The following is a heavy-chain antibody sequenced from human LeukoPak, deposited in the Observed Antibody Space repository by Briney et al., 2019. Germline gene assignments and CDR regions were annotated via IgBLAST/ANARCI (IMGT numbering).Heavy chain of an antibody. CDR3: ARGSYTAMDLDY. Sequence: SSETLSLTCTVSGGSISSGSYYWSWIRQPAGKGLEWIGRIYTSGSTNYNPSLKSRVTISVDTSKNQFSLKLSSVTAADTAVYYCARGSYTAMDLDYWGQGTLVTVSS. V-gene: IGHV4-61*02. CDR1: GGSISSGSYY. J-gene: IGHJ4*02. D-gene: IGHD5-18*01. CDR2: IYTSGST.